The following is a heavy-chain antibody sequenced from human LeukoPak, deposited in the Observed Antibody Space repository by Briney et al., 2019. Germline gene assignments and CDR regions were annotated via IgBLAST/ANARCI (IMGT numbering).Heavy chain of an antibody. CDR1: GGSFSGYY. V-gene: IGHV4-34*01. D-gene: IGHD3-22*01. CDR2: INHSGST. Sequence: PSETLSLTCAVYGGSFSGYYWSWIRQPPGKGLEWIGEINHSGSTNYNPSLKSRVTISVDTSKNQFSLKLSSVTAADTAVYYCARSMGFHPQITMIVVGAFDIWGQGTMVTVSS. CDR3: ARSMGFHPQITMIVVGAFDI. J-gene: IGHJ3*02.